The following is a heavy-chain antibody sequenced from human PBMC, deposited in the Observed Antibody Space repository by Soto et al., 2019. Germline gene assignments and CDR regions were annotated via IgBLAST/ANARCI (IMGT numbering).Heavy chain of an antibody. V-gene: IGHV1-2*02. CDR1: GYTFTGYY. CDR3: ASWSAIPLGSDRGFDY. J-gene: IGHJ4*02. D-gene: IGHD5-18*01. CDR2: INPNSGGT. Sequence: QVQLVQSGAEVKKPGASVKVSCKASGYTFTGYYMHWVRQAPGQGLEWMGWINPNSGGTNYAQKFQGQVTKSKDTAISTAYMELSRLRSDDTAVYYCASWSAIPLGSDRGFDYWGQVTLVTVSS.